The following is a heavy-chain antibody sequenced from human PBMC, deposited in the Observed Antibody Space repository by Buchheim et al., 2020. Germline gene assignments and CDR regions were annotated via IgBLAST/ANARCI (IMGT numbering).Heavy chain of an antibody. D-gene: IGHD3-3*01. CDR2: IYYSGST. CDR3: ARGVYYDFWSGSLVSYYYYGMDV. V-gene: IGHV4-59*08. Sequence: QVQLQESGPGLVKPSETLSLTCTVSGGSISSYYWSWIRQPPGKGLEWIGYIYYSGSTNYNPSLKSRVTISVDTSKNQFSLKRSSVTAADTAVYYCARGVYYDFWSGSLVSYYYYGMDVWGQGTT. CDR1: GGSISSYY. J-gene: IGHJ6*02.